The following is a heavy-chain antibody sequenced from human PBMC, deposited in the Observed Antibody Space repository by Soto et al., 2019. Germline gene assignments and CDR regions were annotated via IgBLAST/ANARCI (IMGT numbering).Heavy chain of an antibody. J-gene: IGHJ6*02. CDR3: ARDWAGDSDVDV. Sequence: EVQLVESGGGLVKPGGSLRLSCAAYGFTFSSYSMNWVRQAPGKGLEWVSSISSSSSYIYYADSVKGRFTISRDNAKNSLYLQMNSLRAEDTAVYYCARDWAGDSDVDVWGQGTTVTVSS. V-gene: IGHV3-21*01. CDR2: ISSSSSYI. D-gene: IGHD2-21*01. CDR1: GFTFSSYS.